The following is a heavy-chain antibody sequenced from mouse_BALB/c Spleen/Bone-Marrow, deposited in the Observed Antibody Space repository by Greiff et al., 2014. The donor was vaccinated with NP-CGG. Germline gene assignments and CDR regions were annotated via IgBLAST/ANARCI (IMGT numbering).Heavy chain of an antibody. CDR3: AGYDYYQAWFAY. CDR2: IDPANGNT. Sequence: VQLQQSGAELVKPGASVKLSCTASGLNIKDTYMHWVKRRPEQGLEWIGRIDPANGNTKYDPKFQGKATITADTSSNTAYLQLSSLTSEDTAVYYCAGYDYYQAWFAYWGQGTLVTVSA. J-gene: IGHJ3*01. D-gene: IGHD2-4*01. V-gene: IGHV14-3*02. CDR1: GLNIKDTY.